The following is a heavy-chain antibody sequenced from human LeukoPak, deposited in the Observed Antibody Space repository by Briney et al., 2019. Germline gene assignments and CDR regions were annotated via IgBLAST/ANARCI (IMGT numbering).Heavy chain of an antibody. Sequence: SETLSLTCTVSGGSVSSNTHYWVWVRQPPGKGLEWIGSIYYTGSTYFSPSLKSRVAISVDTSKSQFSLKLSSVTAADTAVYFCARNFRTDIRIDYWGQGTLVTVSS. D-gene: IGHD3/OR15-3a*01. CDR3: ARNFRTDIRIDY. CDR1: GGSVSSNTHY. V-gene: IGHV4-39*01. CDR2: IYYTGST. J-gene: IGHJ4*02.